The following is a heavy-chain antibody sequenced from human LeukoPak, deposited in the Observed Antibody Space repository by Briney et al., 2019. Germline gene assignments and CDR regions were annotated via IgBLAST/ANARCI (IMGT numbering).Heavy chain of an antibody. J-gene: IGHJ6*03. Sequence: PSETLSLTCTVSGGSISSYYWSWIRQPAGKGLEWIGRIYTSGSTNYNPSLKSRVTISVDKSKNQFSLKLGSVTAADTAVYYCARGGIAVAGPTIYYYYYYMDVWGKGTTVTVSS. CDR1: GGSISSYY. D-gene: IGHD6-19*01. CDR3: ARGGIAVAGPTIYYYYYYMDV. V-gene: IGHV4-4*07. CDR2: IYTSGST.